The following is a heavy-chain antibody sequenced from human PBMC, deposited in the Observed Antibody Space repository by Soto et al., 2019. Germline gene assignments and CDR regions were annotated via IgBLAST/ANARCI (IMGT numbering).Heavy chain of an antibody. J-gene: IGHJ3*01. CDR1: GFTFSTYA. Sequence: QVQLVAAGGGVVQPGKSLRLSCAASGFTFSTYAMHWVRQAPGKGLEWVALISYDGNSKNYADSVKGRFTISRDNSKNTLYLQMNSLRAEDTAVYYCPKGGIYSDSSGALSAFDFWGQGTVVTVSS. CDR2: ISYDGNSK. D-gene: IGHD3-22*01. V-gene: IGHV3-30*18. CDR3: PKGGIYSDSSGALSAFDF.